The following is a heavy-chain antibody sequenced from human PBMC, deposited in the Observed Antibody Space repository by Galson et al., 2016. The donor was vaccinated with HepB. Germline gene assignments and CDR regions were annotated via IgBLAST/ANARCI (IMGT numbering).Heavy chain of an antibody. V-gene: IGHV3-30*18. D-gene: IGHD2-21*02. J-gene: IGHJ4*02. CDR1: GFNFITYG. Sequence: SLRLSCAASGFNFITYGMHWVRQAPGKGLEWVAVISSDGNRKFYADSVRGRFTISRENSKNTLSLLVDSLRTDDTAVYYCAKRTPTAYCVRDCPFDHWGQGTLVTVSS. CDR2: ISSDGNRK. CDR3: AKRTPTAYCVRDCPFDH.